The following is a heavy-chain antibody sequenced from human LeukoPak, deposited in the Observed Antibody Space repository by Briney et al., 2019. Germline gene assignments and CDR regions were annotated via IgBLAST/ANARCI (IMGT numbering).Heavy chain of an antibody. CDR3: ARDFSGAIDY. V-gene: IGHV3-74*01. Sequence: GGSLRLSCAASGFTFSSNLMHWVRQGPGKGLVWVSHINSDGRSTRYADSVKGRFTISRDNAKNTVYLQMNSLRAEDTAVYFCARDFSGAIDYWGQGTQVTVSS. D-gene: IGHD3-10*01. CDR1: GFTFSSNL. J-gene: IGHJ4*02. CDR2: INSDGRST.